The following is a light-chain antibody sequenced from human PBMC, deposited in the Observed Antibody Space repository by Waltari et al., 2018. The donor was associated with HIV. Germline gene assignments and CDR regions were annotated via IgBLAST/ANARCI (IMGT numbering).Light chain of an antibody. Sequence: QSVLTQPPSASGPPGQGVSISCSGSNSNIGSNTVNWYRQLPGTAPKLLIYSKNQRPSGVPDRFSGSKSGTAASLAISGLQSEDEADYYCAAWDDSLSWVFGRGTKLTVL. CDR1: NSNIGSNT. CDR2: SKN. V-gene: IGLV1-44*01. CDR3: AAWDDSLSWV. J-gene: IGLJ3*02.